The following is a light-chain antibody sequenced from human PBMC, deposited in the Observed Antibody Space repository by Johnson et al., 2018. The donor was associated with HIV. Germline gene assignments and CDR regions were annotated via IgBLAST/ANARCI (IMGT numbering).Light chain of an antibody. Sequence: QSVLTQPPSVSAAPGQKVTVSCSGSSSNIGTNDVSWYQQFPGAAPKLLIYENNKRPSGIPDRFSGSKSGTSATLGITGLQNGDEADYYCGTWDSSLSAEVFGTGTKVTVL. CDR3: GTWDSSLSAEV. CDR1: SSNIGTND. CDR2: ENN. V-gene: IGLV1-51*02. J-gene: IGLJ1*01.